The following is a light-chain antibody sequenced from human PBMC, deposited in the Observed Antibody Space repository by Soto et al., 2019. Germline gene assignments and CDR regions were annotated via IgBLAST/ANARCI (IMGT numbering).Light chain of an antibody. CDR2: AAS. Sequence: DIQMTQSPSTLSASVGDRVIITCRASQSVSNWLAWYQHKPGKAPKLLIFAASSLQSGVPSRFSGSRSGPDFTLTISSLQPEDFATYYCQQSYSSPPTFGQGTKVDIK. CDR1: QSVSNW. V-gene: IGKV1-39*01. J-gene: IGKJ1*01. CDR3: QQSYSSPPT.